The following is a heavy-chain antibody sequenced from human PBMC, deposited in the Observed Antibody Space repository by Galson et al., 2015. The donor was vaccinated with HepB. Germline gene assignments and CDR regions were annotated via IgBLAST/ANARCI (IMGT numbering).Heavy chain of an antibody. CDR1: GLTFSSYA. J-gene: IGHJ4*02. D-gene: IGHD5-12*01. V-gene: IGHV3-23*01. CDR2: ISGSGVST. CDR3: AKGMARLIVAGGGFDY. Sequence: SLRLSCAASGLTFSSYAMTWVRQAPGKGLEWVSFISGSGVSTYYADSVKGRFTISRDNSKNTLYLQMKSLRAEDTAIYYCAKGMARLIVAGGGFDYWGQGTLVTVSS.